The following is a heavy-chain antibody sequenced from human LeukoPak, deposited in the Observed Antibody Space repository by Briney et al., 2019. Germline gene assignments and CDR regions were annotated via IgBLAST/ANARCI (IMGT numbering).Heavy chain of an antibody. D-gene: IGHD5-12*01. Sequence: GGSLRLSCAASGFTVSSNYMSWVRQAPGKGLEWVSVIYSGGSTYYADSVKGRFTISRDNSKNTLYLQMNSLRAEDTAVYYCARDSGYSGYDRQFSGWGYWGQGTLVTVSS. CDR1: GFTVSSNY. CDR3: ARDSGYSGYDRQFSGWGY. J-gene: IGHJ4*02. CDR2: IYSGGST. V-gene: IGHV3-66*02.